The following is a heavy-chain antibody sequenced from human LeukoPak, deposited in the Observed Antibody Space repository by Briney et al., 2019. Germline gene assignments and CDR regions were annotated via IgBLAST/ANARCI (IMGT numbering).Heavy chain of an antibody. CDR2: IYGNDDK. J-gene: IGHJ5*01. Sequence: TLSLTCTVSGYSISSGYYWGWIRQPPGKALEWLALIYGNDDKRYSPSLQSRLTITKDTSTNQVVLTMTNMDPVDTATYYCAHRGGSLGWFGSWGQGTLVTISS. CDR1: GYSISSGYYW. D-gene: IGHD7-27*01. CDR3: AHRGGSLGWFGS. V-gene: IGHV2-5*01.